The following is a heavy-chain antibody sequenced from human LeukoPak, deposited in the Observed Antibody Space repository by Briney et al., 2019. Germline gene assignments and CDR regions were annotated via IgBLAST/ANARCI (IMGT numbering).Heavy chain of an antibody. V-gene: IGHV3-23*01. D-gene: IGHD3-22*01. CDR2: ISGSGSNI. CDR1: GFTSSSYA. CDR3: AKGSNRGYYYAPPFDC. Sequence: RGSLRLSCAASGFTSSSYAMSWVRQAPGKGLEWVSAISGSGSNIYSADSVKGRCTISRDNSKNTLYLQMNSLRAEDTAVYYCAKGSNRGYYYAPPFDCWGQGTLITVSS. J-gene: IGHJ4*02.